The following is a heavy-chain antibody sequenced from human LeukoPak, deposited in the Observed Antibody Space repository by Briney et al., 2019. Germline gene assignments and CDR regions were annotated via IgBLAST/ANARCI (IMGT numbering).Heavy chain of an antibody. D-gene: IGHD4-23*01. J-gene: IGHJ4*02. CDR1: GGSFSGYY. CDR3: ARGHGGNATYYFDY. V-gene: IGHV4-34*01. CDR2: INHSGST. Sequence: SETLSLTCAVYGGSFSGYYWSWIRQPPGKGLEWIGEINHSGSTNHNPSLKSRVTISVDTSKNQFSLKLSSVTAADTAVYYCARGHGGNATYYFDYWGQGTLVTVSS.